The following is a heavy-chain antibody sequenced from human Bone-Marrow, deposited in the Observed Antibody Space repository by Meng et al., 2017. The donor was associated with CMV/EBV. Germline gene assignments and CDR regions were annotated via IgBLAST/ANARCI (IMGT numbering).Heavy chain of an antibody. Sequence: GGSLRLSCAASGFIFSSYAMTWVRQAPGKGLEWVSTISTNGDSTYAADSVKGRFTISRDNSKNTLYLQMKTLRAEDTATYYCVKGKLGQQWLLLDYWGQGTLVTGSS. CDR2: ISTNGDST. CDR1: GFIFSSYA. J-gene: IGHJ4*02. V-gene: IGHV3-23*01. D-gene: IGHD6-19*01. CDR3: VKGKLGQQWLLLDY.